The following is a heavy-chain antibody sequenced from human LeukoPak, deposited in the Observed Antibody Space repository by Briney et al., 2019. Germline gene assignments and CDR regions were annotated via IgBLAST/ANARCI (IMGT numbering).Heavy chain of an antibody. Sequence: SETLSLTCTVSGGSISSSSYSWGWIRQPPGKVLEWIGYIYYSGSTNYNPSLKSRVTISVDTSKNQFSLKLSSVTAADTAVYYCARLVGGSSWYWVYFDYWGQGTLVTVSS. D-gene: IGHD6-13*01. J-gene: IGHJ4*02. CDR1: GGSISSSSYS. CDR2: IYYSGST. V-gene: IGHV4-61*05. CDR3: ARLVGGSSWYWVYFDY.